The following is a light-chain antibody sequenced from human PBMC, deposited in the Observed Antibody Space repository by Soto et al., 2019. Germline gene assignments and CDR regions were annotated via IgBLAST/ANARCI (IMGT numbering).Light chain of an antibody. CDR3: QHYDNLPLT. Sequence: DIQMTHSPSSLSASVGDRVTITCRASQSISSYLSWHQQKPGKAPKLLINVASTLQSGVPTRFSGSGSGKDFPFTISMLPAEDIVTYYCQHYDNLPLTFGGGTRLE. CDR1: QSISSY. CDR2: VAS. V-gene: IGKV1-33*01. J-gene: IGKJ5*01.